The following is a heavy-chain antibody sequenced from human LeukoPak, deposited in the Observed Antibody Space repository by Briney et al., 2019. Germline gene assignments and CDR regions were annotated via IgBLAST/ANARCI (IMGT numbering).Heavy chain of an antibody. Sequence: SETLSLTCTVSGGSISSSSDYWGWIRQPPGKGLEWIGSIYYSGSTYYNPSLKSRVTISVDTSKNQFSLKLSSVTAADTAVYYCAGAVAGTFTYYFDYWGQGTLVTVSS. CDR1: GGSISSSSDY. D-gene: IGHD6-19*01. V-gene: IGHV4-39*01. CDR2: IYYSGST. CDR3: AGAVAGTFTYYFDY. J-gene: IGHJ4*02.